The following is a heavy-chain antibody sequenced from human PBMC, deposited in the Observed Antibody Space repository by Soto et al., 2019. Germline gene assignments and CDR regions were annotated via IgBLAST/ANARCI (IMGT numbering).Heavy chain of an antibody. CDR1: GDTFDTFA. D-gene: IGHD1-1*01. V-gene: IGHV1-69*12. Sequence: QVQLVQSGAEVLKPGSSVKLSCKTSGDTFDTFAISWVRQAPGQGLEWMGGIIPIFRTPDYTQKFQGRVTITAGGSTGPACMELSSLRSEDTAVYYCARDKGRGQLGGNYYYALDVWGQGTTVTVSS. CDR3: ARDKGRGQLGGNYYYALDV. CDR2: IIPIFRTP. J-gene: IGHJ6*02.